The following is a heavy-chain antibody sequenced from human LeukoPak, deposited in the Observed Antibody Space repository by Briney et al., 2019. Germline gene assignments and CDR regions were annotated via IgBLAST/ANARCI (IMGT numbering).Heavy chain of an antibody. Sequence: ASVKVSCKASGYTFTNYDINWVRQASGQGLERVGWMNPNSGNTGSAQKFQGRVTMTSNTSISTAYMELSSLRSKDTAVYYCARGLRREQQLLRAFDYWGQGTPVTVSS. J-gene: IGHJ4*02. V-gene: IGHV1-8*01. CDR2: MNPNSGNT. CDR1: GYTFTNYD. D-gene: IGHD6-13*01. CDR3: ARGLRREQQLLRAFDY.